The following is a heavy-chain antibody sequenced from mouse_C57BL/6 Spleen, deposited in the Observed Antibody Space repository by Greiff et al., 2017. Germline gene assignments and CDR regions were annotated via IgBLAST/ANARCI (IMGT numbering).Heavy chain of an antibody. J-gene: IGHJ2*01. CDR1: GYTFSSYW. D-gene: IGHD2-2*01. Sequence: VQLQQPGAELVRPGSSVKLSCKASGYTFSSYWMHWVKQRPIQGLEWIGNIDPSDSETHSNQKFKDKATLTVDKSSSTAYMQLSSLTSEDSAVYYCARGADGYGYWGKGTTLTVSS. V-gene: IGHV1-52*01. CDR3: ARGADGYGY. CDR2: IDPSDSET.